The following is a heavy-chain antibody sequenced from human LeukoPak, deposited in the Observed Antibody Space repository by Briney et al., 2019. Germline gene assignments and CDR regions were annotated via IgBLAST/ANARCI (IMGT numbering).Heavy chain of an antibody. Sequence: SQTLSLTCAISGDSVTSNKAAWNCIRQSPSRGLEWQVRTYCRTKCYNDYVESVYTLINDNPNTSMNLFFLQLNAVTPEDSAVYYCARDLSGEAVAGISNWFDPWGEGTLVTVSS. D-gene: IGHD6-19*01. CDR2: TYCRTKCYN. J-gene: IGHJ5*02. CDR1: GDSVTSNKAA. CDR3: ARDLSGEAVAGISNWFDP. V-gene: IGHV6-1*01.